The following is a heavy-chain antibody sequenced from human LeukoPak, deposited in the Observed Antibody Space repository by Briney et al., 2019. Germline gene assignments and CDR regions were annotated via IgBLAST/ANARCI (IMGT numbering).Heavy chain of an antibody. CDR2: INAGNGNT. D-gene: IGHD4-11*01. J-gene: IGHJ4*02. V-gene: IGHV1-3*01. Sequence: GASVKVSCKASGYTFTSYAMHWVRQAPGQRLEWMGWINAGNGNTKYSQKFQGRVTITRDTSASTAYMELSSLRSEDTAVYYCARARPYGLQIVNDYWGQGTLVTVSS. CDR1: GYTFTSYA. CDR3: ARARPYGLQIVNDY.